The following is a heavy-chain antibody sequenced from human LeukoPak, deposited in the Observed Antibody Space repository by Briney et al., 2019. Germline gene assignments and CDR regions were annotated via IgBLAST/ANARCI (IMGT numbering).Heavy chain of an antibody. Sequence: SVKVSCKATRCIFISYAISWVRQAPGQGLEWMGSIIPILGIANYAQKFQGRVTITADKSTSTAYMELSSLTSEDTAVYYCARDLQSAVAGAFDYWGQGTLATASA. V-gene: IGHV1-69*04. D-gene: IGHD6-19*01. CDR1: RCIFISYA. CDR3: ARDLQSAVAGAFDY. CDR2: IIPILGIA. J-gene: IGHJ4*02.